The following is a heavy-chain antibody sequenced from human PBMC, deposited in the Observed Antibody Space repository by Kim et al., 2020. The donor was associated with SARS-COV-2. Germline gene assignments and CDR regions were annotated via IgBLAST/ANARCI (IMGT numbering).Heavy chain of an antibody. Sequence: SETLSLTCTVSGGSISSGSYYWSWIRQPAGKGLEWIGRIYTSGSTNYNPSLKSRVTISVDTSKNQFSLKLSSVTAADTAVYYCAREGVVATITFFGGHYYYYGMDVWGQGTTVTVSS. CDR2: IYTSGST. V-gene: IGHV4-61*02. CDR3: AREGVVATITFFGGHYYYYGMDV. CDR1: GGSISSGSYY. D-gene: IGHD5-12*01. J-gene: IGHJ6*02.